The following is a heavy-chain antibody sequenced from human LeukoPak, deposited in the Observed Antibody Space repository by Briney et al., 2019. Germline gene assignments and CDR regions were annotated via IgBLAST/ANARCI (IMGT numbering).Heavy chain of an antibody. CDR3: ARERSYCSGATCSLDL. V-gene: IGHV3-21*01. CDR1: GFSLSIYD. CDR2: TGLSSSYI. D-gene: IGHD2-15*01. Sequence: GGSLRLPCAASGFSLSIYDMVWVRQAPGKGLEWIASTGLSSSYIGYADSVKGRFTISRDNGENSVYLQMNSLRAEDTAVYFCARERSYCSGATCSLDLWGQGTLVTVSS. J-gene: IGHJ5*02.